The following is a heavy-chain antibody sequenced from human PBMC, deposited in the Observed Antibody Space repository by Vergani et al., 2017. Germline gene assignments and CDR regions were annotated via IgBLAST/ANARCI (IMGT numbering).Heavy chain of an antibody. D-gene: IGHD3-3*01. CDR3: ARDRTIFGVVTYYYYGMDV. Sequence: EVQLVESGGGLVQPGGSLRLSCAASGFTVSSNYMSWVRKAPGKGLEWVSVIYSGGSTYYADSVKGRFTISRDNSKNTLYLQMNSLRAEDTAVYYCARDRTIFGVVTYYYYGMDVWGQGTTVTVSS. CDR2: IYSGGST. V-gene: IGHV3-66*02. CDR1: GFTVSSNY. J-gene: IGHJ6*02.